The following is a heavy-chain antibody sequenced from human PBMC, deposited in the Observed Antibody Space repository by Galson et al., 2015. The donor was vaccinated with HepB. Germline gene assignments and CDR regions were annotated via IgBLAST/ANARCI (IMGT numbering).Heavy chain of an antibody. V-gene: IGHV3-21*01. CDR3: ARCVDTAMVTHYYYYMDV. J-gene: IGHJ6*03. Sequence: SLRLSCAASGFTSSSYSMNWVRQAPGKGLEWVSSISSSSSYIYYADSVKGRFTISRDNAKNSLYLQMNSLRAEDTAVYYCARCVDTAMVTHYYYYMDVWGKGTTATVSS. D-gene: IGHD5-18*01. CDR2: ISSSSSYI. CDR1: GFTSSSYS.